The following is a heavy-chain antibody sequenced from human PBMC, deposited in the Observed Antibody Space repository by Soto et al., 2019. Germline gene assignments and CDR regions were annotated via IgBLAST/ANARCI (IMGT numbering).Heavy chain of an antibody. Sequence: SETLSLTCAVSGGSISSGGYSWSWIRQPPGKGLEWIGCIYHSGSTYYNPSLKSRVTISVDRSKNQFSLKLSSVTAADTAVYHCARGGGSPYHNHEFDFWGQGTLVTVSS. CDR3: ARGGGSPYHNHEFDF. D-gene: IGHD6-13*01. CDR1: GGSISSGGYS. CDR2: IYHSGST. J-gene: IGHJ4*02. V-gene: IGHV4-30-2*01.